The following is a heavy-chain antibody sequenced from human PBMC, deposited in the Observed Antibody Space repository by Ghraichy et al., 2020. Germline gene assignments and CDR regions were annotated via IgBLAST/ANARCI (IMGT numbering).Heavy chain of an antibody. Sequence: GGSLRLSCAASGFTFSSFSINWVRQAPGKGLEWVSYISSDSSTIYYADSVKGRFTISRDNAKNSLYLQMTSLRAEDTAVYYCATVRSRYWGQGTLVTVSS. D-gene: IGHD1-26*01. V-gene: IGHV3-48*04. CDR2: ISSDSSTI. J-gene: IGHJ4*02. CDR1: GFTFSSFS. CDR3: ATVRSRY.